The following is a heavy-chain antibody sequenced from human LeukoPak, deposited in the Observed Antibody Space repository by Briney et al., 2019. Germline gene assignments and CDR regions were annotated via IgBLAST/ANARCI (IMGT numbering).Heavy chain of an antibody. CDR1: GGTFSSYA. D-gene: IGHD3-16*01. Sequence: GASVKVSCKASGGTFSSYAFNWVRQAPGQGLEWVGRVIPLLGITNHAQKLQGRVTFTADTATNTAYMELSSLRSDDTAVYYCARARSMITFGGIRHAFDIWGQGILVTVSP. J-gene: IGHJ3*02. V-gene: IGHV1-69*04. CDR3: ARARSMITFGGIRHAFDI. CDR2: VIPLLGIT.